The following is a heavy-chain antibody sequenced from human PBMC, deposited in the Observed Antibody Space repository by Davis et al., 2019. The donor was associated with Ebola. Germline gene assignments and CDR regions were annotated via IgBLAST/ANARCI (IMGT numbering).Heavy chain of an antibody. D-gene: IGHD2-15*01. J-gene: IGHJ6*02. CDR3: ARDRIVVVVAATQAYYYYGMDV. Sequence: ASVKVSCKASRYTFTSYYMHWVRQAPGQGLEWMGIINPSGGSTSYAQKFQGRVTMTRDTSTSTVYMELSSLRSEDTAVYYCARDRIVVVVAATQAYYYYGMDVWGQGTTVTVSS. V-gene: IGHV1-46*01. CDR2: INPSGGST. CDR1: RYTFTSYY.